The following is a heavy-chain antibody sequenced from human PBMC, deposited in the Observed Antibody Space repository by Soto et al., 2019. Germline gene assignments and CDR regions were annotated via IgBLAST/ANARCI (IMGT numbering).Heavy chain of an antibody. Sequence: ASVKVSCKGSGYTFTTYAVQWVRQAPGQRLEWMGWINAGNGNTKYSQKFQGRVTITRDTSASTAYMELSSLRSEDTAVYYCARDLGGWPDYWGQGTLVTVSS. CDR1: GYTFTTYA. D-gene: IGHD2-15*01. J-gene: IGHJ4*02. CDR2: INAGNGNT. V-gene: IGHV1-3*01. CDR3: ARDLGGWPDY.